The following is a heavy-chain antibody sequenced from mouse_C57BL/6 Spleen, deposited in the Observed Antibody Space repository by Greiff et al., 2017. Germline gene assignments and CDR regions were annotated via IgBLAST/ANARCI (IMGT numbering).Heavy chain of an antibody. CDR3: ARGGVYPAWLAY. V-gene: IGHV1-55*01. J-gene: IGHJ3*01. CDR2: IYPGSGST. CDR1: GYTFTSYW. Sequence: QVQLQQPGAELVKPGASVKMSCKASGYTFTSYWITWVKQRPGQGLEWIGDIYPGSGSTNYNEKFKSKATLTVDTSSSTAYMQLSSLTSEDSAVYYCARGGVYPAWLAYWGQGTLVTVSA.